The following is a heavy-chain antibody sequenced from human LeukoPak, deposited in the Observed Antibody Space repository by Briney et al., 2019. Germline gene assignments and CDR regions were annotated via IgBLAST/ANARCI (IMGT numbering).Heavy chain of an antibody. CDR2: INPYARRT. J-gene: IGHJ6*03. CDR3: AREVEVVPTAMGVYYYYFLDG. Sequence: AGSLRLSCAASGLTLSNHWLYWVRKVPAKGLGLVSRINPYARRTDYAGSEKGRFTISRDNAKNTLYLQMSSLRAEDTAVYYCAREVEVVPTAMGVYYYYFLDGWGKGTTVTVS. D-gene: IGHD2-2*01. CDR1: GLTLSNHW. V-gene: IGHV3-74*01.